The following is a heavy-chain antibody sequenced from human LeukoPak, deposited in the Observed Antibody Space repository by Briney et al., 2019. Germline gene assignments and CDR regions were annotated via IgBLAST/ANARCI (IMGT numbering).Heavy chain of an antibody. J-gene: IGHJ5*02. CDR2: LYSDGTT. CDR1: VFAVNNNF. D-gene: IGHD3-10*01. V-gene: IGHV3-53*01. CDR3: AKDRSRAPAGIDWFDP. Sequence: VGSLRRSCAGAVFAVNNNFMSWVREAPAKGLEGGSILYSDGTTLYADYVKGRFSISRDNYKTTLYLQMNSLRAEDTAVYYCAKDRSRAPAGIDWFDPWGQGTLVTVSS.